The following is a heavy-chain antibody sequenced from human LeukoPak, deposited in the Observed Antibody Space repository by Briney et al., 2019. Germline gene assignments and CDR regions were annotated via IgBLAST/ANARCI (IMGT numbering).Heavy chain of an antibody. D-gene: IGHD2-2*01. Sequence: SETLSLTCTVSGGSISSGDYYWSWIRQPPGKGLEWIGYIYYSGSTYYNPSLKSRVTISVDTSKNQFSLKLSSVTAADTAVYYCARDQGYCSSTSCGDAFDIWGQGTMVTVSS. CDR1: GGSISSGDYY. J-gene: IGHJ3*02. CDR3: ARDQGYCSSTSCGDAFDI. V-gene: IGHV4-30-4*01. CDR2: IYYSGST.